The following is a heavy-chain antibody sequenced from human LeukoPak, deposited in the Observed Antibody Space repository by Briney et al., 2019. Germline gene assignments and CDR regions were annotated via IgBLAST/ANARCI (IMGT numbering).Heavy chain of an antibody. V-gene: IGHV3-23*01. CDR3: AKWRAVLGNFDY. CDR1: QLTVSSYA. J-gene: IGHJ4*02. D-gene: IGHD1-1*01. CDR2: ISSSSSNT. Sequence: CLRPSYAISQLTVSSYAMTWGRRGPGKRLEWVSSISSSSSNTYYADSVKGPFTISRDNSKNTLYLQMNSLRAEDTATYYCAKWRAVLGNFDYWGQGTLVSVSS.